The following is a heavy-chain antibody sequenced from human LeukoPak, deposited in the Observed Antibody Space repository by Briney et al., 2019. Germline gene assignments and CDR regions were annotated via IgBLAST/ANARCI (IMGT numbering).Heavy chain of an antibody. CDR3: ARGLPSRAYFDY. CDR2: IYGGASVV. Sequence: HSGGSLRLSCAASGFTIGFYAMHWVHHAPGKGREWLSHIYGGASVVYYADSVEGRFIISRDNAKNTLYLQMNSLRAEDTAVYYCARGLPSRAYFDYWGQGALVTVAS. CDR1: GFTIGFYA. V-gene: IGHV3-48*04. J-gene: IGHJ4*02.